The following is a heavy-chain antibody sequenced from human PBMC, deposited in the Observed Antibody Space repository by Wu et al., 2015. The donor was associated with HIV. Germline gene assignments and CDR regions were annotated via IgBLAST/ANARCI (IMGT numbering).Heavy chain of an antibody. CDR2: INPSAGST. V-gene: IGHV1-46*01. D-gene: IGHD2-21*01. CDR3: ARSSYCGGDCYSRLDS. Sequence: QVQLVQSGAEVKKPGASVKVSCKASGYTFTSYGISWVRQAPGQGLERMGMINPSAGSTYYTQKFQGRVTMTRDTSTSTVYMELSSLRSEDTAIYYCARSSYCGGDCYSRLDSWGQGTQVTVSS. CDR1: GYTFTSYG. J-gene: IGHJ5*01.